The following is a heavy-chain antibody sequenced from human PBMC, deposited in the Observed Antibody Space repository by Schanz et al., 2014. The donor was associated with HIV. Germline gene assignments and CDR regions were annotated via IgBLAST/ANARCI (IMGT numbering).Heavy chain of an antibody. CDR1: GFTFSSYA. Sequence: EVQLLEFGGGSVRPGESLRLSCAASGFTFSSYAMSWVRQAPGKGLEWVSAISGSSITYSADSVKGRFTISRDNSKNTLYLQMNSLRAEDTAVYYCALSRPSGYGGSWYFDLWGRGTLVAVSS. CDR2: ISGSSIT. CDR3: ALSRPSGYGGSWYFDL. V-gene: IGHV3-23*01. D-gene: IGHD2-15*01. J-gene: IGHJ2*01.